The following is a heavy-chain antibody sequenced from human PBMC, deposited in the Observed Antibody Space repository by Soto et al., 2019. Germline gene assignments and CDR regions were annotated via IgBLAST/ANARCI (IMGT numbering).Heavy chain of an antibody. D-gene: IGHD6-19*01. V-gene: IGHV1-69*01. CDR2: IIPIFGTA. Sequence: QVQLVQSGAEVKKPGSSVKVSCKASGGTFSSYAISWVRQAPGQGLEWMGGIIPIFGTANYAQKFQGRVTITAYESTSTASMELSSLRSEDTAVYYCARELIAVAGTGLGIDPWGQGTLVTVSS. J-gene: IGHJ5*02. CDR3: ARELIAVAGTGLGIDP. CDR1: GGTFSSYA.